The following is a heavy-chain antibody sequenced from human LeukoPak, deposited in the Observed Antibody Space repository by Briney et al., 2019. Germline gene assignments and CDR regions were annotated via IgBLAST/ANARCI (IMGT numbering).Heavy chain of an antibody. V-gene: IGHV4-61*08. CDR2: IFYSGST. CDR1: GASVSSGGYY. J-gene: IGHJ4*02. Sequence: PSETLSLTCTVSGASVSSGGYYWTWIRQPPGKGLEWIGYIFYSGSTNYNPSLESRVTTSFDTSKNQFSLKLTSVTAADTAVYYCARDPGVTTGTYYFDSWGQGSLVTVSS. D-gene: IGHD1-1*01. CDR3: ARDPGVTTGTYYFDS.